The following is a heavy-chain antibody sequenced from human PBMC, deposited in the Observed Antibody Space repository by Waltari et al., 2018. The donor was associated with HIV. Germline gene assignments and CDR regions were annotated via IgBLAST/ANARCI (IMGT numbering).Heavy chain of an antibody. CDR1: GCSLSRFY. CDR2: IYYSGST. D-gene: IGHD2-2*01. Sequence: QVQLQASGPGLVKPSETLSLTRTLSGCSLSRFYRSWIRQPPGKGLEWIGYIYYSGSTNYNPSLKSRVTVSVDTSKNQVSLRLSSVSAADTAVYYCAGSLHQLIFPLLFAHWGQGTLVTVSP. J-gene: IGHJ4*02. CDR3: AGSLHQLIFPLLFAH. V-gene: IGHV4-59*01.